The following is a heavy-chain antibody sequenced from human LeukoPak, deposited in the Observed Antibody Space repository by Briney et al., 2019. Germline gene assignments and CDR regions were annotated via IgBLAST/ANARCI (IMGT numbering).Heavy chain of an antibody. CDR3: ARGSGTDYYDSSGWGFDP. D-gene: IGHD3-22*01. J-gene: IGHJ5*02. CDR1: GFTFSSYS. Sequence: GGSLRLSCAASGFTFSSYSMNWVRQAPGKGLEWVSSISSSSSYIYYADSVKGRFTISRDNAKNSLYLQMNSLRAEDTAVYYCARGSGTDYYDSSGWGFDPWGQGTLVTVSS. CDR2: ISSSSSYI. V-gene: IGHV3-21*01.